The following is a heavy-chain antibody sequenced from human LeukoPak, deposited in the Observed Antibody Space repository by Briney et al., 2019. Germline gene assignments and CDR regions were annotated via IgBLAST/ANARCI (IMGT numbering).Heavy chain of an antibody. CDR1: GGSFSGYY. CDR3: ARVSGYSYGYFDY. V-gene: IGHV4-34*01. J-gene: IGHJ4*02. CDR2: INHSGST. D-gene: IGHD5-18*01. Sequence: SETLSLTCAVYGGSFSGYYWSWIRQPPGKGLEWIGEINHSGSTNYNPSLKSRVTISVDTSRNQFSLKLSSVTAADTAVYYCARVSGYSYGYFDYWGQGTLVTVSS.